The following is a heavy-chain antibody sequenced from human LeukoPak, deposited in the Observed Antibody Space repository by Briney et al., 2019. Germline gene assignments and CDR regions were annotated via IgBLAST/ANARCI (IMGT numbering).Heavy chain of an antibody. D-gene: IGHD3-22*01. Sequence: SCKASGYTFTGYYMHWVRQAPGKGLEWVSYISSSSSTIYYADSVKGRFTISRDNAKNSLYLQMNSLRAEDTAVYYCARLVDVYYYDSSGIDWGQGTLVTVSS. CDR2: ISSSSSTI. CDR1: GYTFTGYY. J-gene: IGHJ4*02. V-gene: IGHV3-48*01. CDR3: ARLVDVYYYDSSGID.